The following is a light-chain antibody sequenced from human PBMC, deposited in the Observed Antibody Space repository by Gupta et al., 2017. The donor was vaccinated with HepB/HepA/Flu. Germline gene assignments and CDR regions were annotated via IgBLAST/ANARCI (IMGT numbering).Light chain of an antibody. CDR1: SSDVGSYNR. Sequence: QSALTPPPSVSGSPGQSVTISCTGTSSDVGSYNRVSWYQQPPDTAPKLMIYEVSNRPSGVPDRFSGSKSGNTASLTISGLQAEDEADYYCSSYTSSSTFVFGTGTKVTVL. CDR2: EVS. V-gene: IGLV2-18*02. CDR3: SSYTSSSTFV. J-gene: IGLJ1*01.